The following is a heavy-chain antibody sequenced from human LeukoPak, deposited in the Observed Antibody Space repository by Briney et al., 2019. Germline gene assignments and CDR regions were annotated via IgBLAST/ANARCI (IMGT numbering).Heavy chain of an antibody. Sequence: GGSLRLSCAASGVTFSGDGMHSGRQAPGKRLGWVSGINSDVSSTSYADSVKGRFTISRDNAKNTLYLQMNSLRAEDTAVYYCARGGDIVVVPAAMGWSGYYFDYWGQGTLVTVSS. CDR3: ARGGDIVVVPAAMGWSGYYFDY. CDR1: GVTFSGDG. CDR2: INSDVSST. D-gene: IGHD2-2*01. J-gene: IGHJ4*02. V-gene: IGHV3-74*01.